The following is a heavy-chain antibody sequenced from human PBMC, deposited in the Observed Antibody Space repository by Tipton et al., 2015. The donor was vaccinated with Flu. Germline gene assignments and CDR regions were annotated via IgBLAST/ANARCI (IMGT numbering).Heavy chain of an antibody. Sequence: TLFLTCIVSGYSISSGYYWGWIRQPPGKGLEWIGSIYHTGSTYYNPSLKSRVTISVDTSKNQFSLKLSSVTAADTAVYYCARGIYISSSWYVGRGDPNKNDYWGQGTLVTVSS. CDR1: GYSISSGYY. V-gene: IGHV4-38-2*02. J-gene: IGHJ4*02. CDR3: ARGIYISSSWYVGRGDPNKNDY. D-gene: IGHD6-13*01. CDR2: IYHTGST.